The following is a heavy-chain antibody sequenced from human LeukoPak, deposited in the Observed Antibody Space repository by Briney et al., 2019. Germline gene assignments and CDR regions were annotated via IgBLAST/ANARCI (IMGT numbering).Heavy chain of an antibody. V-gene: IGHV1-2*02. Sequence: ASVKVSCKASGYTFTGYYMHWVRQAPGQGLEWMGWINPNSGGTNYAQKFRGRVTMTRDTSISTAYMELSRLRSDDTAVYYCARDLVRGVPLGYWGQGTLVTVSS. CDR1: GYTFTGYY. CDR2: INPNSGGT. D-gene: IGHD3-10*01. CDR3: ARDLVRGVPLGY. J-gene: IGHJ4*02.